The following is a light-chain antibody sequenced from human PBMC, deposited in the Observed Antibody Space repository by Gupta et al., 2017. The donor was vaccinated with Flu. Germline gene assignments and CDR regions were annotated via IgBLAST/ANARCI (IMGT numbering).Light chain of an antibody. CDR2: EDS. V-gene: IGLV3-21*03. J-gene: IGLJ1*01. CDR1: NIGSKS. CDR3: QVWDSTTNHV. Sequence: SYVLTQAPSVSVAPGKTARITCGGNNIGSKSVHWYQQKPGQAPVLVVYEDSDRPSGIPERFSGSNSGNTATLTISRVEAGDEADYYCQVWDSTTNHVFGTGTKVTVL.